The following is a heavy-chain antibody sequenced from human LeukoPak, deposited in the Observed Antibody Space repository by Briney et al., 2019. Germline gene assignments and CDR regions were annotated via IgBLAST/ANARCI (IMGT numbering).Heavy chain of an antibody. Sequence: SETLSLTCTVSGDSISSTSYYWGWIRQPPWKGLEWIGSIYYSGSTYYNPSLKSRVTISVDTSKNQFSLKLSSVTAADTAVYYCARPGAAAGPDYWGQGTLVTVSS. CDR1: GDSISSTSYY. CDR2: IYYSGST. J-gene: IGHJ4*02. V-gene: IGHV4-39*01. D-gene: IGHD6-13*01. CDR3: ARPGAAAGPDY.